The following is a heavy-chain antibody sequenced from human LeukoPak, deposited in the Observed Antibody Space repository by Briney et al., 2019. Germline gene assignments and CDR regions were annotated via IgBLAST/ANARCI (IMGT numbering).Heavy chain of an antibody. V-gene: IGHV3-11*04. Sequence: GGSLRLSCAASGFAVSNNYMSWVRQAPGKGLEWVSYISSSGSTIYYAGSVKGRFTISRDNAKNSLYLQMNSLRAEDTAVYYCAREMATGFDYWGQGTLVTVSS. CDR3: AREMATGFDY. CDR2: ISSSGSTI. CDR1: GFAVSNNY. D-gene: IGHD5-24*01. J-gene: IGHJ4*02.